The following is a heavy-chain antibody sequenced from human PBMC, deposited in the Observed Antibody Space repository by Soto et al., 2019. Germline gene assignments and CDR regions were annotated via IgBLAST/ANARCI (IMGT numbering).Heavy chain of an antibody. J-gene: IGHJ6*02. CDR1: GGSIRSGGYY. D-gene: IGHD5-18*01. CDR2: IYYSGNT. CDR3: ARDRLMATAGTARHYFGLDV. Sequence: SETLSLTCTVSGGSIRSGGYYWSWVRQNPRRGLERIGNIYYSGNTYYNPSLKSRLTISVDTSKNQFSLNLSSVTAADTAVYYCARDRLMATAGTARHYFGLDVWGQGTTVTVSS. V-gene: IGHV4-31*03.